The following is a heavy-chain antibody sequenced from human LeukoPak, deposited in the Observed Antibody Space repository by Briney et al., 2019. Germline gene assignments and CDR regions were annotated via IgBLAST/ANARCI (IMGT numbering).Heavy chain of an antibody. J-gene: IGHJ6*02. CDR2: ISSSSYI. CDR1: GFTFSSYS. V-gene: IGHV3-21*01. Sequence: GGSLRLSCAASGFTFSSYSMNWVRQAPGKGLEWVSSISSSSYIYYADSVKGRFTISRDNAKNSLYLQMNSLRAEDTAVYYCARDQDKVTPYYYGMDVWGQGTTVTVSS. CDR3: ARDQDKVTPYYYGMDV. D-gene: IGHD2-15*01.